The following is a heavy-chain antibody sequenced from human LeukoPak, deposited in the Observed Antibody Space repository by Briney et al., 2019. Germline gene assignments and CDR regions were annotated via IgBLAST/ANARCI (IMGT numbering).Heavy chain of an antibody. D-gene: IGHD6-19*01. V-gene: IGHV1-69*04. CDR3: ASVLSGIAVAGSFDP. CDR2: IIPNLGIA. J-gene: IGHJ5*02. CDR1: GGTFSSYA. Sequence: SVKLSCKASGGTFSSYAISWVRQAPGQGLEWMGRIIPNLGIANYAQKFQGRVTITADKSTSTAYLELSSVRSEDTAVYYCASVLSGIAVAGSFDPWGQGTLVTVSS.